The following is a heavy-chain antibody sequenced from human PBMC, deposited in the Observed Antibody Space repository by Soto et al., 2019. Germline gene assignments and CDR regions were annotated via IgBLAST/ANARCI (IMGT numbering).Heavy chain of an antibody. CDR3: ARAAWTTVTKLFNDVFDV. Sequence: QVQLVQSGAEVKKPGASVRVSCKASGYTFTNYYIDWVRQAPGQGLEWMGIINPNGGSTTYVQKFQGRVTMIRDTSTSTVYMELSSLRSEDTAVYYCARAAWTTVTKLFNDVFDVWGQGTMVTVSS. J-gene: IGHJ3*01. CDR2: INPNGGST. V-gene: IGHV1-46*03. CDR1: GYTFTNYY. D-gene: IGHD4-4*01.